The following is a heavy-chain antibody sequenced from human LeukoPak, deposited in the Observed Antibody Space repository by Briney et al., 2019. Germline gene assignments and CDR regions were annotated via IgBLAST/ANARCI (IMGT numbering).Heavy chain of an antibody. V-gene: IGHV1-2*02. CDR2: INLNSGGT. CDR3: ARDAGYCTGGSCWYFDH. D-gene: IGHD2-15*01. CDR1: GYTFTDYY. Sequence: ASVNVSCKASGYTFTDYYMHWVRQAPGQGLEWVGWINLNSGGTNFAQRFQGRVTMTRDTSISTAYMDLSRLISDDTAVYYCARDAGYCTGGSCWYFDHWGQGTLVTVSS. J-gene: IGHJ4*02.